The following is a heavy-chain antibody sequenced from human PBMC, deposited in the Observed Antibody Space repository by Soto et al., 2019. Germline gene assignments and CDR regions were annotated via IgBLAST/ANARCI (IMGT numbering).Heavy chain of an antibody. D-gene: IGHD3-22*01. CDR2: ISYDGSNK. V-gene: IGHV3-30-3*01. J-gene: IGHJ4*02. Sequence: GGSLRLSCAASGFTFSSYAMHWVRQAPGKGLEWVAVISYDGSNKYYADSVKGRFTISRDNSKNTLYLQMNSLRAEDTAVYYCVRDHYYDSSGYYYMLDYXGQGTLVTVSS. CDR1: GFTFSSYA. CDR3: VRDHYYDSSGYYYMLDY.